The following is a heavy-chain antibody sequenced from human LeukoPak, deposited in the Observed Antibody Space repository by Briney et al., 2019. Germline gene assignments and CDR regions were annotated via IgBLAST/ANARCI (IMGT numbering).Heavy chain of an antibody. Sequence: SVKVSCKASGGTFSRYAISWERQAPGQGLEWMGRLIPILDLANYAQKFQGRVTITVDKSTSTAYMELSSLRSQDTAVYYCAAVVTLRYFDWLPTPYYFDYWGQGTLVTVSS. J-gene: IGHJ4*02. CDR1: GGTFSRYA. CDR2: LIPILDLA. CDR3: AAVVTLRYFDWLPTPYYFDY. V-gene: IGHV1-69*04. D-gene: IGHD3-9*01.